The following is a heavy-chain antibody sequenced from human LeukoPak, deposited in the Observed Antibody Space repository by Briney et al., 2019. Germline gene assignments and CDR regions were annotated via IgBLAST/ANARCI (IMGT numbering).Heavy chain of an antibody. CDR2: IYYSGST. Sequence: PSETLSLTCTVSGGSISSSSYYWGWIRQPPGKGLEWIGSIYYSGSTYYNPSLKSRVTISVDTSKNQFSLKLSSVTAADTAVYYCARDVRIAAAGGDYYYGMDVWGQGTTVTVSS. J-gene: IGHJ6*02. V-gene: IGHV4-39*07. CDR1: GGSISSSSYY. D-gene: IGHD6-13*01. CDR3: ARDVRIAAAGGDYYYGMDV.